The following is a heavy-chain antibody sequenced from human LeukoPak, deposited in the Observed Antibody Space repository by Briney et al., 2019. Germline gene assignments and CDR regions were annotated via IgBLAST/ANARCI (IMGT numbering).Heavy chain of an antibody. V-gene: IGHV1-18*01. CDR3: ARDRDSGSYYSEYFQH. Sequence: GASVKVSCKASGYTFTSYGISWVRQAPGQGLAWMGWISAYNGNTNYAQKLQGRVTMTTDTSTSTAYMELRSLRSDDTAVYYCARDRDSGSYYSEYFQHWGQGTLVTVSS. D-gene: IGHD1-26*01. CDR2: ISAYNGNT. CDR1: GYTFTSYG. J-gene: IGHJ1*01.